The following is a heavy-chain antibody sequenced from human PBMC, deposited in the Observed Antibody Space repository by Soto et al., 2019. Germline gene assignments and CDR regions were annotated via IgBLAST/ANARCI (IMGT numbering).Heavy chain of an antibody. Sequence: QVQLVQSGAEVKKPGASVKVSCKASGDTFTDYYIHWVRQAPGQGLEWMGTVNPSGGHTTYAQHFLGSVTXAXXXSXXTLSRERTSLTSEDTAVYYCARGGHVVVVTAALDYWGQGTLVTVSS. V-gene: IGHV1-46*01. D-gene: IGHD2-21*02. CDR2: VNPSGGHT. CDR3: ARGGHVVVVTAALDY. CDR1: GDTFTDYY. J-gene: IGHJ4*02.